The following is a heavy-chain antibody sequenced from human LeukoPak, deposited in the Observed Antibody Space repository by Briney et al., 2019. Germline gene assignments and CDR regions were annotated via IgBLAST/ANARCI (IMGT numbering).Heavy chain of an antibody. J-gene: IGHJ4*02. D-gene: IGHD3-3*01. CDR1: GDSISSYY. Sequence: PSETLSLTCFVSGDSISSYYWSWLRQPAAKGLEWIGHIYTSGNTNHNPSLKSRPTISVDKSKSQSSLKLRSVPAADTAVYYCARDVTIFGGTYSDYWGQGTLVTVSS. CDR3: ARDVTIFGGTYSDY. CDR2: IYTSGNT. V-gene: IGHV4-4*07.